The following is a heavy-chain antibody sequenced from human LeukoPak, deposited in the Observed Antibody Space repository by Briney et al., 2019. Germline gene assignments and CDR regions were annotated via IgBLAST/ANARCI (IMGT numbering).Heavy chain of an antibody. CDR3: ARDPYVRYCSGGSCYSGAFDY. D-gene: IGHD2-15*01. CDR1: GFTFSSYS. V-gene: IGHV3-21*01. Sequence: PGGSLRLSCAASGFTFSSYSMNWVRQAPGKGLEWVSSISSSSSYIYYADSVKGRFTTSRDNAKNSLYLQMHSLRAEDTAVYYCARDPYVRYCSGGSCYSGAFDYWGQGTLVTVSS. CDR2: ISSSSSYI. J-gene: IGHJ4*02.